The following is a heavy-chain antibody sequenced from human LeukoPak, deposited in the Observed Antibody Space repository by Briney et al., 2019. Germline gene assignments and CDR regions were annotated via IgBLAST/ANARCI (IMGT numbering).Heavy chain of an antibody. CDR1: GGSISSSSYY. J-gene: IGHJ4*02. CDR3: ATTTGGITMVRGVHDY. Sequence: PSETLSLTCTVSGGSISSSSYYWGWIRQPPGKGLEWIGSIYYSGSTYYNPSLKSRVTISVDTSKNQFSLKLSSVTAADTAVYHCATTTGGITMVRGVHDYWGQGTLVTVSS. D-gene: IGHD3-10*01. CDR2: IYYSGST. V-gene: IGHV4-39*01.